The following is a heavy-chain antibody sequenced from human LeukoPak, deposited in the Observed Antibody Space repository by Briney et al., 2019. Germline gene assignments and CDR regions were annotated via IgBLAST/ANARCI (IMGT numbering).Heavy chain of an antibody. V-gene: IGHV3-30*18. CDR1: GFTFCSYG. J-gene: IGHJ4*02. D-gene: IGHD3-22*01. CDR2: ISYDGSNK. Sequence: PGRSVRLSCGASGFTFCSYGIHWVRQAPGKGLEWVAIISYDGSNKYYADSVKGRFTISRDNSKNTLYLQMNSLRAEDTAMYYCAKDGIVVSYFDYWGQGTLVTVSS. CDR3: AKDGIVVSYFDY.